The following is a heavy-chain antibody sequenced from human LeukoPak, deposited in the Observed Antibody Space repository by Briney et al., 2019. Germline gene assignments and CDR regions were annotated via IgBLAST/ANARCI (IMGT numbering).Heavy chain of an antibody. V-gene: IGHV4-61*01. Sequence: SETLSLTCTVSGGSISSSSYYWGWIRQPPGKGLEWIGYIYYSGSTNYNPSLKSRVTISVDTSKNQFSLKLSSVTAADTAVYYCAREWGPGIAAVSHAYFDYWGQGTLVTVSS. D-gene: IGHD6-13*01. CDR2: IYYSGST. J-gene: IGHJ4*02. CDR3: AREWGPGIAAVSHAYFDY. CDR1: GGSISSSSYY.